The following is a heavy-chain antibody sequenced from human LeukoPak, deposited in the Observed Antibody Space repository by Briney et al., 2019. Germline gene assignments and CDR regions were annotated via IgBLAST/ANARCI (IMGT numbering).Heavy chain of an antibody. Sequence: GGSLRLSCAASGFTFDDYAMHWVRQAPGKGLEWVSLISWDGGSTYYADSVKGRFTISRDNSKNSLCLQMNSLRAEDTALYYCAKGGSGSYLYYYYYMDVWGKGTTVTVSS. CDR2: ISWDGGST. V-gene: IGHV3-43D*03. D-gene: IGHD3-10*01. J-gene: IGHJ6*03. CDR3: AKGGSGSYLYYYYYMDV. CDR1: GFTFDDYA.